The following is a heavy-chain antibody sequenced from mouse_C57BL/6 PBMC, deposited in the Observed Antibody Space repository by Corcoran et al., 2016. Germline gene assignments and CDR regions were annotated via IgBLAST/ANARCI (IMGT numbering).Heavy chain of an antibody. Sequence: QVQLQQSGAELMKPGTSVKLSCKATGYTFTGYWIEWVKQRPGHGLEWIGEILPGSGSINYNEKFKGKATFTADTSSNTAYMQLSSLTTEDSAIYYCARNRNWYLEVWGTGTTVTVSS. CDR2: ILPGSGSI. CDR1: GYTFTGYW. V-gene: IGHV1-9*01. CDR3: ARNRNWYLEV. J-gene: IGHJ1*03.